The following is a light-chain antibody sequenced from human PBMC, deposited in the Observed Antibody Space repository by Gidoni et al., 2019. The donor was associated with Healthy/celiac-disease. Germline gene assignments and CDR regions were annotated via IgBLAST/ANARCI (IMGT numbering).Light chain of an antibody. CDR2: EVS. CDR1: GSDVGGYNY. CDR3: SSYTSSSTRV. Sequence: QSALTQPASVSGSPGQSITISCTGTGSDVGGYNYVSWYQQHPGKAPKLMIYEVSNRPSGVPDRFSGSKSGNTASLTISGLQAEDEADYYCSSYTSSSTRVFGGGTKLTVL. J-gene: IGLJ3*02. V-gene: IGLV2-14*01.